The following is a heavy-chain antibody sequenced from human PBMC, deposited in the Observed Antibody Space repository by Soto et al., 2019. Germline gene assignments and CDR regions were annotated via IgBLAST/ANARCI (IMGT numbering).Heavy chain of an antibody. J-gene: IGHJ6*03. CDR3: ARDETTADYYYYMDV. CDR1: GGTFSSYT. V-gene: IGHV1-69*04. CDR2: IIPILGIA. D-gene: IGHD4-17*01. Sequence: SVKVSCKASGGTFSSYTISWVRQAPGQGLEWMGRIIPILGIANYAQKFQGRVTITADKSTSTAYMELSSLRSEDTAVYYCARDETTADYYYYMDVWGKGTTVTVAS.